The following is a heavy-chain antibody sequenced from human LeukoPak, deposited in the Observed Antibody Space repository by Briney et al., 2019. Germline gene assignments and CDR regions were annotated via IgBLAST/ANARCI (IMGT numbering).Heavy chain of an antibody. J-gene: IGHJ3*02. D-gene: IGHD3-22*01. V-gene: IGHV3-30*03. CDR3: ATTRITMIVVPWGPFDI. CDR2: ISYDGSNK. Sequence: QPGGSLRLSCAASGFTFSSYGMHWVCQAPGKGLEWVAVISYDGSNKYCADSVKGRFTISRDNSKNTLYLQVNSLRAEDTAVYYCATTRITMIVVPWGPFDIWGQGTMVTVSS. CDR1: GFTFSSYG.